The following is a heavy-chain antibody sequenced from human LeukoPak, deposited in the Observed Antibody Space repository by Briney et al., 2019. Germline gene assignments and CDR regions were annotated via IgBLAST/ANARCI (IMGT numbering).Heavy chain of an antibody. CDR1: GFTFGDYA. D-gene: IGHD3-10*01. V-gene: IGHV3-7*03. J-gene: IGHJ6*03. Sequence: GGSLRLSCTTSGFTFGDYAMTWVRQAPGKGLEWVANIKQDGTEKYYVDSVKGRFTISRDNSKNTLYLQMNSLRAEDTAVYYCAKDGLGYYGSGSRYYYYMDVWGKGTTVTISS. CDR2: IKQDGTEK. CDR3: AKDGLGYYGSGSRYYYYMDV.